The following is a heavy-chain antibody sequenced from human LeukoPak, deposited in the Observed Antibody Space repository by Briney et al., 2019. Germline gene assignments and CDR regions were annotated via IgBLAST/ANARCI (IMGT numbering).Heavy chain of an antibody. CDR3: AKDLPRSKSFDY. J-gene: IGHJ4*02. V-gene: IGHV3-23*01. Sequence: GGSPRLSCAVSGFSFSNYLMSWVRHAPGKGLEWVSAISGSGGTYYADSVKGRFTISRDNSKNTLYLQMSSLRGEDTAVYYCAKDLPRSKSFDYWGQGTLVTVSS. CDR1: GFSFSNYL. CDR2: ISGSGGT.